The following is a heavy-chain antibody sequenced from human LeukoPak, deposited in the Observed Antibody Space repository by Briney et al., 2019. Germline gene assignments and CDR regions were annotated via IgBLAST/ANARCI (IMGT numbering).Heavy chain of an antibody. CDR2: IYYSGST. CDR1: GGSISSSSYY. V-gene: IGHV4-39*07. J-gene: IGHJ3*02. Sequence: SETLSLTCTVSGGSISSSSYYWGWIRQPPGKGLEWTGSIYYSGSTYYNPSLKSRVTISVDTSKNQFSLKLSSVTAADTAVYYCARVRGGYEAFDIWGQGTMVTVSS. D-gene: IGHD3-16*01. CDR3: ARVRGGYEAFDI.